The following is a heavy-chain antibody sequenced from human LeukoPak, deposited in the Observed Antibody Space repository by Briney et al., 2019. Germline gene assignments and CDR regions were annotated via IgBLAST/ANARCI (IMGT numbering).Heavy chain of an antibody. V-gene: IGHV3-33*01. CDR3: ARMSGSHIDY. CDR2: IWYDGSKK. Sequence: GGSLRLSCAASGFTFSSNGMHWVRQAPGKGLEWVAVIWYDGSKKYYADSVKGRFTISRDNSKNTLDLQMDSLRAEDTAVYYCARMSGSHIDYWGQGTLVSVSS. J-gene: IGHJ4*02. D-gene: IGHD1-26*01. CDR1: GFTFSSNG.